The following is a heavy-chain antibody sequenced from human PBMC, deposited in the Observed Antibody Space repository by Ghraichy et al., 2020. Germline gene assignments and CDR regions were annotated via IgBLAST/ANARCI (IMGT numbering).Heavy chain of an antibody. Sequence: SETLSLTCAVYGGSFSGYYWSWIRQPPGKGLEWIGEINHSGSTNYNPSLKSRVTISVDTSKNQFSLKLSSVTAADTAVYYCARARGGLETGTSTSNWFDPWGQGTLVTVSS. CDR1: GGSFSGYY. V-gene: IGHV4-34*01. D-gene: IGHD1-7*01. CDR3: ARARGGLETGTSTSNWFDP. J-gene: IGHJ5*02. CDR2: INHSGST.